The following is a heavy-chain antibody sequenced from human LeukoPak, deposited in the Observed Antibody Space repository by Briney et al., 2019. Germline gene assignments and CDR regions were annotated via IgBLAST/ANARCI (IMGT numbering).Heavy chain of an antibody. D-gene: IGHD3-16*02. J-gene: IGHJ4*02. CDR2: ISGSGDST. V-gene: IGHV3-23*01. Sequence: PGGSLRLSCAASGFTFSSYAMSWVRQAPGKGLEWVSSISGSGDSTYYADSVKGRFTISRDNSKNTLYLQMNSLRAEDTAVYYCAKGNYDYVWGSYRESHFDYWGQGTLVTVSS. CDR1: GFTFSSYA. CDR3: AKGNYDYVWGSYRESHFDY.